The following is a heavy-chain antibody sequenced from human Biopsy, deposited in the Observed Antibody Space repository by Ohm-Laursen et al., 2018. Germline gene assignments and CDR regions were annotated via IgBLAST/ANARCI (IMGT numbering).Heavy chain of an antibody. Sequence: SLRLSCAASGFDFSDYSMNWVRQAPGKGLEWVSSISASGNHIYYTDSVKGRFTVSRDNGKNPVYLQMNSLRVEDTAVYYCVRDGEAKYCKHGVCPSDFWGQGTLVTVSS. D-gene: IGHD2-8*01. CDR2: ISASGNHI. V-gene: IGHV3-21*01. J-gene: IGHJ4*02. CDR1: GFDFSDYS. CDR3: VRDGEAKYCKHGVCPSDF.